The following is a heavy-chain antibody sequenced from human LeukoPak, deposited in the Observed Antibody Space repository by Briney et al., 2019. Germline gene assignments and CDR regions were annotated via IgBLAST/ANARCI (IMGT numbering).Heavy chain of an antibody. CDR3: ASLAARRTFDY. Sequence: SETLSLTCTVSGGSISSYYWSWIRQPPGKGLEWIGYIYYSGSTNYNPSLKSRVTISVDTSKNQFSLKLSSVAAADTAVYYCASLAARRTFDYWGQGTLVTVSS. CDR2: IYYSGST. J-gene: IGHJ4*02. D-gene: IGHD6-6*01. CDR1: GGSISSYY. V-gene: IGHV4-59*01.